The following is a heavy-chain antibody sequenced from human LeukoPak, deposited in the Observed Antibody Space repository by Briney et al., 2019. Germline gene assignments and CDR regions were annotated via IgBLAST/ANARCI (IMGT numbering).Heavy chain of an antibody. J-gene: IGHJ4*02. CDR1: GFTFSSHW. CDR2: IKKDGSEK. CDR3: ARGGYYGAGARYEY. Sequence: GGSLRLSCAASGFTFSSHWMSWVRQAPGKGLEWVANIKKDGSEKYYVDSVKGRFTISRDNAKNSLYLQMNSLRGEDTAVYYCARGGYYGAGARYEYWGQGTLVTVSS. D-gene: IGHD3-10*01. V-gene: IGHV3-7*01.